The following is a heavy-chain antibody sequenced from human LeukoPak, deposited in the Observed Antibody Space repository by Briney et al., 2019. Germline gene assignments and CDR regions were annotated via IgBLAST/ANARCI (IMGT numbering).Heavy chain of an antibody. CDR1: GFTFSSYG. CDR3: AKVRTEVVYQLLTDCPDY. D-gene: IGHD2-2*01. Sequence: GGSLRLSCAASGFTFSSYGMHWVRQAPGKGLEWVAFIRYDGSNKYYADSVKGRFTISRDNSKNTLYLQMNSLRAEDTAVYYCAKVRTEVVYQLLTDCPDYWGQGTLVTVSS. J-gene: IGHJ4*02. V-gene: IGHV3-30*02. CDR2: IRYDGSNK.